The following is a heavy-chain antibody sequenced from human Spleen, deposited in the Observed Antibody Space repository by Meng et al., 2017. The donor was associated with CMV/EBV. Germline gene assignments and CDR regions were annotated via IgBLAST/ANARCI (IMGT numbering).Heavy chain of an antibody. CDR3: AREGTITTRPGHYDYYGLDV. CDR2: IYYSGST. Sequence: SETLSLTCTVSGGSISSSSYYWGWIRQPPGKGLEWIGSIYYSGSTYYNPSLKSRVTISVDTSKNQFSLKLRSVTAADTAVYYCAREGTITTRPGHYDYYGLDVWGQGTSVTVSS. CDR1: GGSISSSSYY. D-gene: IGHD1-1*01. V-gene: IGHV4-39*07. J-gene: IGHJ6*02.